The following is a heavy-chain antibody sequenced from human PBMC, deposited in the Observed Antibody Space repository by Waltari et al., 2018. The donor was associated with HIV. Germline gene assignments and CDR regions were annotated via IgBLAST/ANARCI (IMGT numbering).Heavy chain of an antibody. CDR1: GGTFSSYA. D-gene: IGHD6-13*01. CDR2: NIPIFGTA. CDR3: AISQREQQLNYYGMDV. Sequence: QVQLVQSGAEVKKPGSSVKVSCKASGGTFSSYAISWVRQAPGQGLEWMGGNIPIFGTANDAQKFQGRGTITADESTSTAYMELSSLRSEDTAVYYCAISQREQQLNYYGMDVWGQGTTVTVSS. V-gene: IGHV1-69*01. J-gene: IGHJ6*02.